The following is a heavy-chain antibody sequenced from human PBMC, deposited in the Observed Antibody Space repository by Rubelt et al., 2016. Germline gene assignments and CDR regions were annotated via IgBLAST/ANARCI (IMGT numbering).Heavy chain of an antibody. J-gene: IGHJ6*02. D-gene: IGHD6-6*01. CDR3: ARRYSSSRSYYYGMDV. CDR2: IDPSDSYT. Sequence: ISWVRQLPGKGLEWMGRIDPSDSYTNYSPSFQGPVTISADQSISTAYLQWSRLKASDTAMYYCARRYSSSRSYYYGMDVWGQGTTVTVSS. V-gene: IGHV5-10-1*01.